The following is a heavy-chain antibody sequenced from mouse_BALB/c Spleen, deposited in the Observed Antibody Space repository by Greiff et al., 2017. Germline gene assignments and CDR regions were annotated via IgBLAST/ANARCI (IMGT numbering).Heavy chain of an antibody. CDR1: GFHINDTY. CDR2: IDPANGNT. D-gene: IGHD4-1*01. J-gene: IGHJ3*01. CDR3: ASANLRAWFAY. Sequence: VQLQQSGAELVKPGASVKLSCTASGFHINDTYMHWVKQRPEQGLGWVGRIDPANGNTKYDPKFQGKATITADTSSNTAYLQISSQTAEDTAVYYCASANLRAWFAYWGQGTLVTVSA. V-gene: IGHV14-3*02.